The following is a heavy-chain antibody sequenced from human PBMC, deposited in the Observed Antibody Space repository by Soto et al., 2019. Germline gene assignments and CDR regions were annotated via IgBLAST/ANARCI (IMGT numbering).Heavy chain of an antibody. J-gene: IGHJ6*02. Sequence: GGSLRLSCAASGFTFSSYAMSWVRQAPGKGLEWVSCINDSSGTTWYADSVKGRLTISRDNSKNMVYLQMNSLRAEDTAVYYCAKEGFNTFFGVVTGYYYYYGMDVWGQGTTVTVSS. CDR1: GFTFSSYA. CDR3: AKEGFNTFFGVVTGYYYYYGMDV. CDR2: INDSSGTT. D-gene: IGHD3-3*01. V-gene: IGHV3-23*01.